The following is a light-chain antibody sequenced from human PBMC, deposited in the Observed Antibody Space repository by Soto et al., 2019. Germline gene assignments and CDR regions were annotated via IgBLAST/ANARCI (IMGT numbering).Light chain of an antibody. CDR1: QSISSW. J-gene: IGKJ1*01. V-gene: IGKV1-5*03. Sequence: DIQMTQSPSTLSASVGDRVTITCRASQSISSWLAWYQQKPGKAPKLLIYKASSLESGVPSRFSGSGSGTEFTLTISSLQPDDLATYYCQQSNTYSWTFGPGTKVEIK. CDR2: KAS. CDR3: QQSNTYSWT.